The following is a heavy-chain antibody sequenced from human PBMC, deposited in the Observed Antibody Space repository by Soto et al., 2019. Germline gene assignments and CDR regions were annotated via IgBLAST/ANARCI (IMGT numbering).Heavy chain of an antibody. CDR3: ARDGDGMDV. CDR1: GASVSTGY. V-gene: IGHV4-59*02. CDR2: MYFGGSF. Sequence: PSETLSLTCTVSGASVSTGYWSWIRQPPGKGLEWIGFMYFGGSFNYNPSLTSRVTISVDTSKNQFSLKLSSVTAADTAVYYCARDGDGMDVWGQGTTVTVSS. J-gene: IGHJ6*02.